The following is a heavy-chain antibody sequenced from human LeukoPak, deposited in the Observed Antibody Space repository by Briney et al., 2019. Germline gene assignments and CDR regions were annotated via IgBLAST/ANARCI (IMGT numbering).Heavy chain of an antibody. CDR1: GFTFSSYG. V-gene: IGHV3-30*18. D-gene: IGHD6-19*01. CDR3: AKDAGMDSSGWYLDY. J-gene: IGHJ4*02. CDR2: ISYDGSNK. Sequence: GSLRLSCAASGFTFSSYGMHWVRQAPGKGLEWVAVISYDGSNKYYADSVKGRFTISRDNSKNTLYLQMNSLRAEDTAVYYCAKDAGMDSSGWYLDYWGQGTLVTVSS.